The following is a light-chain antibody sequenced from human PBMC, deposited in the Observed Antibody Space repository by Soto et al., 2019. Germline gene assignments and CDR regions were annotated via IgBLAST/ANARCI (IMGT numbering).Light chain of an antibody. Sequence: QPVLTQPPSASGSPGQTIAISCSGGSSNIGCHTVICYQQLPRAAPRLLIYSSTQRPSGVPDRFSGSKSGASASLAISRLQSEYEGDYYCASWDDSLNGVVFGGGTKVTVL. CDR1: SSNIGCHT. CDR3: ASWDDSLNGVV. V-gene: IGLV1-44*01. J-gene: IGLJ2*01. CDR2: SST.